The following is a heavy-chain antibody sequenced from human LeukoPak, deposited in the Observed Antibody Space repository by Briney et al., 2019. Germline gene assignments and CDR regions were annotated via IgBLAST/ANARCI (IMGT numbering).Heavy chain of an antibody. D-gene: IGHD3-10*01. J-gene: IGHJ6*02. CDR3: ARGLAMVRDHITIDYYYGMDV. Sequence: GAPVKVSCKASGYTFTSYGISWVRQAPGQGLEWMGWISAYNGNTNYAQKLQGRVTMTTDTSTSTAYMELRGLRSDDTAVYYCARGLAMVRDHITIDYYYGMDVWGQGTTVTVSS. CDR2: ISAYNGNT. CDR1: GYTFTSYG. V-gene: IGHV1-18*01.